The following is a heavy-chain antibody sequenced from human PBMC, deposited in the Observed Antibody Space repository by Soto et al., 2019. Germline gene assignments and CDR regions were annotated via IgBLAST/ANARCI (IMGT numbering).Heavy chain of an antibody. V-gene: IGHV5-10-1*01. CDR3: ARLQAAAGDNDLAFDY. J-gene: IGHJ4*02. Sequence: EVQLVQSGAEVKKPGESLRISCNGSGYSFTSYWISWVRQMPGKGLEWMGRIDPSDSYTNYSPSFQGHVTISADKSISTASLQWSSRKASDTAMYYCARLQAAAGDNDLAFDYWGQGTLVTVSS. CDR1: GYSFTSYW. D-gene: IGHD6-13*01. CDR2: IDPSDSYT.